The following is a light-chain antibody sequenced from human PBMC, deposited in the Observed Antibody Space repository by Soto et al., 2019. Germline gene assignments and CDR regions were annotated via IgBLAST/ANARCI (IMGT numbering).Light chain of an antibody. V-gene: IGKV1-39*01. CDR2: TAS. CDR1: QNISVF. CDR3: QQTYCTLVT. Sequence: DIQMTQSPSSLSASVGDRVTIACRASQNISVFLNWYQHKAGKAPKLLIYTASSLETGVPSRISGGGSGTEFTLTISSLQPDDFATYYCQQTYCTLVTFGLGTKVDSK. J-gene: IGKJ3*01.